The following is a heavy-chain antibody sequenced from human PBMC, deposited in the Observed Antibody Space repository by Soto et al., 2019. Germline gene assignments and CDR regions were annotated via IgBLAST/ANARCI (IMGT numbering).Heavy chain of an antibody. D-gene: IGHD6-19*01. CDR3: ARVGGPPDRIAVAGWIE. Sequence: QVQLQESGPGLVKPSQTLSLTCTVSGGSISSGGYYWSWIRQHPGKGLEWIGYIYYSGSTYYNPSLESRVTISVDTSKNQFSLKLSCVTAADTAVYYCARVGGPPDRIAVAGWIEWGQGTLVTVSS. CDR2: IYYSGST. V-gene: IGHV4-31*03. J-gene: IGHJ4*02. CDR1: GGSISSGGYY.